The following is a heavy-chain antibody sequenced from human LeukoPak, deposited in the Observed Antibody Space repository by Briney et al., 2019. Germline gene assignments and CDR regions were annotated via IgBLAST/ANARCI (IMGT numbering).Heavy chain of an antibody. D-gene: IGHD3-3*01. CDR1: GGTFISYA. CDR2: IIPIFGTA. J-gene: IGHJ6*02. V-gene: IGHV1-69*13. Sequence: GASVKVSCKASGGTFISYAISWVRQAPGQGLEWVGGIIPIFGTANYAQKFQGRVTITADESTSTAYMELSSLRSADTAVYYCATSTIFGVAEYYYYGMDVWGQGTTVTVSS. CDR3: ATSTIFGVAEYYYYGMDV.